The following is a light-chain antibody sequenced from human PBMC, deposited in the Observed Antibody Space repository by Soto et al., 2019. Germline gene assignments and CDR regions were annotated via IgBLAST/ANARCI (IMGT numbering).Light chain of an antibody. CDR3: SSYTSSSTEI. CDR2: DVS. Sequence: QSVRTQPASVSGSPGQSITISCTGTSSDVGGYNYVSWYQQHPGKAPKLMIYDVSNRPSGVSNRFSGSKSGNTASLTISGLQAEDEDDYYCSSYTSSSTEIFGTGTKVTVL. V-gene: IGLV2-14*01. CDR1: SSDVGGYNY. J-gene: IGLJ1*01.